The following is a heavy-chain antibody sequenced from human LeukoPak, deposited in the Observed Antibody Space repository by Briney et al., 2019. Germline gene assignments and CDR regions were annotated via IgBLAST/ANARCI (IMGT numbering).Heavy chain of an antibody. D-gene: IGHD6-19*01. CDR2: IYTSGST. Sequence: SETLSLTCTVSGGSISSGSYYWSWIRQPAGKGLEWIGRIYTSGSTNYNPSLKSRVTISVATSKNQFSLKLSSVTAADTAVYYCARGRIAVAGGFDYWGQGTLVTVSS. CDR3: ARGRIAVAGGFDY. V-gene: IGHV4-61*02. CDR1: GGSISSGSYY. J-gene: IGHJ4*02.